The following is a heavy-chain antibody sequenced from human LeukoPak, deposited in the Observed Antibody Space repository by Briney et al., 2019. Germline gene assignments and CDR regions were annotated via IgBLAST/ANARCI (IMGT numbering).Heavy chain of an antibody. D-gene: IGHD3-9*01. CDR3: ARDLRYFDWATMRYFDY. CDR2: ISAYNGNT. CDR1: GYTFTSYG. Sequence: GASVKVSCKASGYTFTSYGISWVRQAPGEGLEWMGWISAYNGNTNYAQKLQGRVTMTTDTSTRTAYMALRSLRSDDTAVYYCARDLRYFDWATMRYFDYGGQGTLVTVSS. J-gene: IGHJ4*02. V-gene: IGHV1-18*01.